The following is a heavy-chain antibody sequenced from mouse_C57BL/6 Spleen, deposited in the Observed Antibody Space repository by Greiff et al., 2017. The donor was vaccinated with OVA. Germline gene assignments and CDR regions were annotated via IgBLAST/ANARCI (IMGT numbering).Heavy chain of an antibody. CDR2: IYPGSGNT. CDR3: ARYDTTVVFDY. CDR1: GYSFTSYY. J-gene: IGHJ2*01. Sequence: QVQLQQSGPELVKPGASVKISCKASGYSFTSYYIHWVKQRPGQGLEWIGWIYPGSGNTKYNEKFKGKATLTADTSSSTAYMQLSSLTSEDSAVYYCARYDTTVVFDYWGQGTTLTVSS. D-gene: IGHD1-1*01. V-gene: IGHV1-66*01.